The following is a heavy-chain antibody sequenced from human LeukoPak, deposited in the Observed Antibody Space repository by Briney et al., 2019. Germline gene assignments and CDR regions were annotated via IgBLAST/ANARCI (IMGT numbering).Heavy chain of an antibody. J-gene: IGHJ6*03. CDR2: IYYSGST. V-gene: IGHV4-59*01. CDR1: GGSINNYY. D-gene: IGHD2/OR15-2a*01. CDR3: ARTNFFYAYYMEV. Sequence: SETLSLTCTVSGGSINNYYWSWIRQPPGKGLEWIGYIYYSGSTNYNPSLRSRVTISVDTSKSQFSLKLSSVTAADTAVYYCARTNFFYAYYMEVWGKGTTVTVSS.